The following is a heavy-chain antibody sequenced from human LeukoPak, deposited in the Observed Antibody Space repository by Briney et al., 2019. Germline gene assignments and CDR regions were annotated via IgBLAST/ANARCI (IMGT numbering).Heavy chain of an antibody. CDR2: ISAYNGNT. CDR1: GYTFTSYG. J-gene: IGHJ1*01. V-gene: IGHV1-18*01. CDR3: ARSRDYDSSGYYFQH. Sequence: ASVKVSCKASGYTFTSYGISWVRQAPGQGLEWMGWISAYNGNTNYAQKLQGRVTMTTDTSTSTAYMELRSLRSDDTAVYYRARSRDYDSSGYYFQHWGQGTLVPVSS. D-gene: IGHD3-22*01.